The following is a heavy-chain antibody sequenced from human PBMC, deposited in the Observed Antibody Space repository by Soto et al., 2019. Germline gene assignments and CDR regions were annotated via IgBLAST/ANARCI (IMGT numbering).Heavy chain of an antibody. CDR3: ARADSYGLTDAFDI. D-gene: IGHD5-18*01. V-gene: IGHV4-59*01. J-gene: IGHJ3*02. Sequence: SETLSLTCTVSGGSISSYYWSWIRQPPGKGLEWIGYIYYSGSTDCNPSLKSRVTISVDTSKNQFSLKLSSVTAADTAVYYCARADSYGLTDAFDIWGQGTMVTVSS. CDR2: IYYSGST. CDR1: GGSISSYY.